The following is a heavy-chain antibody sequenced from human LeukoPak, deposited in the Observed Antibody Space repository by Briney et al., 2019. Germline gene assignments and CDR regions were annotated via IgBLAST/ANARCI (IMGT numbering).Heavy chain of an antibody. Sequence: GGSLRLSCAASGFTFSTYAMHWVRQAPGKGLEWVSYISSSGSTIYYADSVKGRFTISRDNAKNSLYLQMNSLRAEDTAVYYCARSQRPVGKNGMDVWGQGTTVTVSS. CDR2: ISSSGSTI. CDR3: ARSQRPVGKNGMDV. V-gene: IGHV3-48*04. D-gene: IGHD2-15*01. J-gene: IGHJ6*02. CDR1: GFTFSTYA.